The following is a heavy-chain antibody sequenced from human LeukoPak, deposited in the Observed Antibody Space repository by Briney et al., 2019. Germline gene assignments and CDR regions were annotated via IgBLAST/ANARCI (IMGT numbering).Heavy chain of an antibody. J-gene: IGHJ5*02. CDR2: ISAYNGNT. CDR3: ARVRLYSRSSGWFDP. CDR1: GYTFTSYG. Sequence: ASVKVSCKASGYTFTSYGISWVRQAPGQGLEWMGWISAYNGNTNYAQKLQGRVTMTTDTSTSTAYMELRSLRSADTAVYYCARVRLYSRSSGWFDPWGQGTLVTVSS. D-gene: IGHD6-6*01. V-gene: IGHV1-18*01.